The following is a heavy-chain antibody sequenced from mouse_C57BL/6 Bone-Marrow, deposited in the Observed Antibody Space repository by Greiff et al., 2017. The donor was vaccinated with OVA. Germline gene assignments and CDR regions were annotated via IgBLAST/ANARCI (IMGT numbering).Heavy chain of an antibody. CDR2: INPSNGGT. J-gene: IGHJ4*01. Sequence: VQLQQPGTELVKPGASVKLSCKASGYTFTSYWMHWVKQRPGQGLEWIGNINPSNGGTNYNEKFKSKATLTVDKSSSTAYMQLSSLTSEDSAVDYCARYRDYGRLYYAMDYWGQGTSVTVSS. D-gene: IGHD2-4*01. CDR1: GYTFTSYW. CDR3: ARYRDYGRLYYAMDY. V-gene: IGHV1-53*01.